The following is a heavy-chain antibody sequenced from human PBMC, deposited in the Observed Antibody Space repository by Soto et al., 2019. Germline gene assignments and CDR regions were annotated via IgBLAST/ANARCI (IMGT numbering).Heavy chain of an antibody. CDR1: GFTFSTHG. Sequence: PGGSLRLSCEVSGFTFSTHGMHWVRQAPGKGLEWVAGTSYDGTNKYYARSVHRRFTISRENSMKTLYLQMNSLRTEDTAVYYCAKDLSGARWYYDALDVWGQGTTVTVSS. CDR2: TSYDGTNK. D-gene: IGHD2-15*01. CDR3: AKDLSGARWYYDALDV. V-gene: IGHV3-30*18. J-gene: IGHJ6*02.